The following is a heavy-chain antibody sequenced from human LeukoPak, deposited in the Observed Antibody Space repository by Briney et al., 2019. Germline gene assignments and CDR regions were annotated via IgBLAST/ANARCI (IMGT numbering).Heavy chain of an antibody. CDR1: GFTFSSYG. Sequence: GGSLRLSCAASGFTFSSYGMHWVRQAPGKGLEWVAVIWYDGSNKYYADSVKGRFTISRDNSKNTLYLQMNSLRAEDTAVYYCARDSRGFYGSGSFIDYWGQGTLVTVSS. CDR3: ARDSRGFYGSGSFIDY. D-gene: IGHD3-10*01. CDR2: IWYDGSNK. V-gene: IGHV3-33*01. J-gene: IGHJ4*02.